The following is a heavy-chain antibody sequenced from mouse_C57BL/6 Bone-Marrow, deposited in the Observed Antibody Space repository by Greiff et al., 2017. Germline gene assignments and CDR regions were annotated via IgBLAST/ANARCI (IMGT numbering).Heavy chain of an antibody. V-gene: IGHV14-2*01. CDR1: GFNIKDYY. CDR3: ARTGWFAY. Sequence: VQLKESGAELVKPGASVKLSCTASGFNIKDYYMHWVKQRTEQGLEWIGRIDPENGETKYDPKFQGKATITADTSSNTAYLQLSSLTSADTAVCYCARTGWFAYWGQGTLVTVSA. D-gene: IGHD4-1*01. CDR2: IDPENGET. J-gene: IGHJ3*01.